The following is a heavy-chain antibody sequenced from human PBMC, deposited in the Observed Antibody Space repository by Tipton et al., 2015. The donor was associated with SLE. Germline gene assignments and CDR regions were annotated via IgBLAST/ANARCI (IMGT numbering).Heavy chain of an antibody. CDR1: GGSISSYY. D-gene: IGHD6-13*01. CDR2: IYTSGST. Sequence: TLSLTCTVSGGSISSYYWSWIRQPPGKGLEWIGYIYTSGSTNYNPSLKSRVTMSVDTSKNQFSLRLSSVTAADTAVYYCARDLRAAAGNWFDPWGQGTLVTVSS. CDR3: ARDLRAAAGNWFDP. V-gene: IGHV4-4*08. J-gene: IGHJ5*02.